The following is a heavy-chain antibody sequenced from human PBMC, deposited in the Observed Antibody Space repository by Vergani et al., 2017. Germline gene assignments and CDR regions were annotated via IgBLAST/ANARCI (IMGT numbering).Heavy chain of an antibody. V-gene: IGHV3-21*01. Sequence: EVRLVESGGDLVKPGGSLRLSRAASGFSFSSYSMNWVRQAPGKGLEWVASISGSSSYVFYRDSVEGRFTITRDNAKKSVYLQMNSLRAEDTAMYFCARGLWDCTHIRCSPPSYWGQGTQVTVSS. CDR2: ISGSSSYV. D-gene: IGHD2-8*01. CDR1: GFSFSSYS. J-gene: IGHJ4*02. CDR3: ARGLWDCTHIRCSPPSY.